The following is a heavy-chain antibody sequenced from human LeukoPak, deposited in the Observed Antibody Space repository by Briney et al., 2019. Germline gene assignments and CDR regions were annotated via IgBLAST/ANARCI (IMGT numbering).Heavy chain of an antibody. CDR3: AKGSAAARPYYFDY. CDR2: IKQDGSEK. J-gene: IGHJ4*02. D-gene: IGHD6-6*01. Sequence: GGSLRLSCAASGFTFSSYWMSWVRQASGKGLEWVANIKQDGSEKYYVDSVKGRFTISRDNSKNTVYLQMNSLTAEDTAVYFCAKGSAAARPYYFDYWGQGTLVTVSS. V-gene: IGHV3-7*03. CDR1: GFTFSSYW.